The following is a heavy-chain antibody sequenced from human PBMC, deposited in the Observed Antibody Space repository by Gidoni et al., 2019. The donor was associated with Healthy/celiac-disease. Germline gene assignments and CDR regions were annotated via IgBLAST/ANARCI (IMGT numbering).Heavy chain of an antibody. CDR1: GFTFSSYG. J-gene: IGHJ4*02. D-gene: IGHD6-13*01. Sequence: QVQLVESGGGVVQPGRSLRLSCAASGFTFSSYGMHWVRQAPGKGLEWVAVIRYDGSNKYYADSVKGRFTISKDNSKNTLYLQMNSLRAEDTAVYYCARDPDGYGYYFDYWGQGTLVTVSS. V-gene: IGHV3-33*01. CDR3: ARDPDGYGYYFDY. CDR2: IRYDGSNK.